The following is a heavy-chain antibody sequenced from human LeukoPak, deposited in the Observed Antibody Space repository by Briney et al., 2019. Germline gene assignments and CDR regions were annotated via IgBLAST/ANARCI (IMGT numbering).Heavy chain of an antibody. V-gene: IGHV1-2*02. CDR1: GYTFTGYY. CDR2: INPDSGGT. CDR3: ARDLQLGSSFDY. D-gene: IGHD5-18*01. Sequence: ASVKVSCKASGYTFTGYYIHWVRQAPGQGLEWMGWINPDSGGTNYAQKFQGRVTMTRNTSISTAYMELNSLRSEDTAVYYCARDLQLGSSFDYWGQGTLVTVSS. J-gene: IGHJ4*02.